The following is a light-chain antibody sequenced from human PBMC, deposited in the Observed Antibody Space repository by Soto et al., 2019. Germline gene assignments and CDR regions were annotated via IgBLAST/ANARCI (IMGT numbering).Light chain of an antibody. CDR1: SSNIGSNY. J-gene: IGLJ1*01. CDR2: NSN. Sequence: QSVLTQPPSASGTPGQRVTISCSGSSSNIGSNYVYWYQHLPGTAPKLLIYNSNQRPSGVPDRFSGSKSGTSASLAISGLQSEDEADYYCAAWDDSLTGPVFGTGTKLTVL. CDR3: AAWDDSLTGPV. V-gene: IGLV1-47*02.